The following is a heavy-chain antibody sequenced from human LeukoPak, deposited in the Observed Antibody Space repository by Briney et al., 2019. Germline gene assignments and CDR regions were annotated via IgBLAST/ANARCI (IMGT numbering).Heavy chain of an antibody. CDR3: ASAIVVVNGPGDCFDY. CDR2: IKQDGSEK. CDR1: GFTFSSYW. V-gene: IGHV3-7*01. J-gene: IGHJ4*02. Sequence: GGSLRLSCAASGFTFSSYWMSWVRQAPGKGLEWVANIKQDGSEKYYVDSVKGRFTISRDNAKNSLYLQMNSLGAEDTAVYYCASAIVVVNGPGDCFDYWGQGTLVTVSS. D-gene: IGHD3-22*01.